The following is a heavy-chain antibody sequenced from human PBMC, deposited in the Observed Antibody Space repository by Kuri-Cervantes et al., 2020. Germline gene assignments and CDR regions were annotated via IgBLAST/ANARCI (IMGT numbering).Heavy chain of an antibody. CDR3: ARETTVTTVVDY. CDR2: IYSGGST. V-gene: IGHV3-53*01. J-gene: IGHJ4*02. Sequence: ETLSLTCAASGFTVSSNYMSWVRQAPGKGLEWVSVIYSGGSTYYADSVKGRFTISRDNSKNTLYLQMNSLRAEDTAVYYCARETTVTTVVDYWGQGTLVTVSS. CDR1: GFTVSSNY. D-gene: IGHD4-17*01.